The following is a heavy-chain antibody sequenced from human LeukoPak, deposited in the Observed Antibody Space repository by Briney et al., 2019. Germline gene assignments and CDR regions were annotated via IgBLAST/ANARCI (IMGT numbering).Heavy chain of an antibody. D-gene: IGHD5-18*01. CDR3: AKGGVDTAMVTFDY. Sequence: GRSLRLSCAASGFTFSSYGMHWVRQAPGKGLEWLAVIWYDGSNKYYADSVKGRFTISRDNSKNTLYLQMNSLRAEDTAVYYCAKGGVDTAMVTFDYWGQGTQVTVSS. CDR1: GFTFSSYG. J-gene: IGHJ4*02. CDR2: IWYDGSNK. V-gene: IGHV3-33*06.